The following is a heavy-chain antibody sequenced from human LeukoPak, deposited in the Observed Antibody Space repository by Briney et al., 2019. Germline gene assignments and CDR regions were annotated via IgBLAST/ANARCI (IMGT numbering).Heavy chain of an antibody. J-gene: IGHJ4*02. D-gene: IGHD3-3*01. CDR3: ARAGVELRRALFDY. CDR1: GGSFSDFY. Sequence: SETLSLTCAVYGGSFSDFYWSWIRQPPGKGLEWIAEINHTGSTNYNPSLKSRVTISVDMSNNQFSLKLSSVTAADTAVYYCARAGVELRRALFDYWGQGTLVTVSS. V-gene: IGHV4-34*01. CDR2: INHTGST.